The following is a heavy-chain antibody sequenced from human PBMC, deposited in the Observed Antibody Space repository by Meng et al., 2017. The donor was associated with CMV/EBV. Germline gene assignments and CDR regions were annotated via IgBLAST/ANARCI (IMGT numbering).Heavy chain of an antibody. CDR3: ARSMPYDFWSGYANYYYYGMDV. D-gene: IGHD3-3*01. Sequence: LRLSCTVSGGSVSSGSYYWSWIRQPPGKGLEWIGYIYYSGSTNYNPSLKSRVTISVDTSKNQFSLKLSSVTAADTAVYYCARSMPYDFWSGYANYYYYGMDVWGQGTTVTVSS. CDR1: GGSVSSGSYY. V-gene: IGHV4-61*01. CDR2: IYYSGST. J-gene: IGHJ6*02.